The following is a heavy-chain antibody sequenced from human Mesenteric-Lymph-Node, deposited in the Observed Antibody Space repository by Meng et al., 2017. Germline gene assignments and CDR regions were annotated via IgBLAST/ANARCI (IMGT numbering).Heavy chain of an antibody. CDR3: ARGGRNMVRGVIVY. CDR1: GYTFTGYY. Sequence: ASVKVSCKASGYTFTGYYMHWVRQAPGQGLEWMGWINPNSGGTNYAQKFQGRVNMTRDTSISTAYMELSRLRADDTAVYDCARGGRNMVRGVIVYWGQGTLVTVSS. D-gene: IGHD3-10*01. V-gene: IGHV1-2*02. CDR2: INPNSGGT. J-gene: IGHJ4*02.